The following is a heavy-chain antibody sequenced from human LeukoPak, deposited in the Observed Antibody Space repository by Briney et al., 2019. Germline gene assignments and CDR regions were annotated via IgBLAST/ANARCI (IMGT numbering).Heavy chain of an antibody. CDR2: INHSGST. Sequence: PSEPLSLTCALYGGPYRGYYWRWMRQPPAKGREWIGEINHSGSTDYNPSLKSRVTISVDTSKNQFSLKLSSVTAADTAVYYCASVALDVWGKGTTVTVSS. V-gene: IGHV4-34*01. CDR3: ASVALDV. J-gene: IGHJ6*04. CDR1: GGPYRGYY.